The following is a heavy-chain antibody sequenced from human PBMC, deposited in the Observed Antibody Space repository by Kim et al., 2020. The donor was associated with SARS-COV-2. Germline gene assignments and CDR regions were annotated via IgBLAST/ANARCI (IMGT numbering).Heavy chain of an antibody. J-gene: IGHJ1*01. CDR1: GFTFDDYA. V-gene: IGHV3-43*02. CDR3: AKEGSLSSSWYFLGGYFQH. Sequence: GGSLRLSCAASGFTFDDYAMHWVRQAPGKGLEWVSLISGDGGSTYYADSVKGRFTISRDNSKNSLYLQMNSLRTEDTALYYCAKEGSLSSSWYFLGGYFQHWGQGTLVTVSS. CDR2: ISGDGGST. D-gene: IGHD6-13*01.